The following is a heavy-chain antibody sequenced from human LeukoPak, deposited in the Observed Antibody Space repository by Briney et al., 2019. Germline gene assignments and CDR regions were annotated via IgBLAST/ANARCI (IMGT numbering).Heavy chain of an antibody. J-gene: IGHJ4*02. CDR3: GAVDPSLRYKGDC. Sequence: GGSLRHSSAHPVFTVSTTTTLYAVQPPGKGLEWVSVIYNTGSTYNADSVKGRFTISRHNSKNTVYLQMNNLRAEDTAMYYCGAVDPSLRYKGDCWGQGTMVTVSS. V-gene: IGHV3-53*04. D-gene: IGHD2-21*01. CDR2: IYNTGST. CDR1: VFTVSTTTT.